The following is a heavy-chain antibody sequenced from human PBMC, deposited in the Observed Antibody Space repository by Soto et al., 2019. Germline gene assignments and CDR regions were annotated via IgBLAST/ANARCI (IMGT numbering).Heavy chain of an antibody. CDR2: IYWNDDK. Sequence: VSGPTLVNPTQTLTLTCTFSGFSLSTSGVGVGWIRQPPGKALEWLALIYWNDDKRYSPSLKSRLTITKDTSKNQVVLTMTNMDPVDTATYYCARKAHKMATIVPFDYWGQGTLVTVSS. J-gene: IGHJ4*02. V-gene: IGHV2-5*01. CDR1: GFSLSTSGVG. D-gene: IGHD5-12*01. CDR3: ARKAHKMATIVPFDY.